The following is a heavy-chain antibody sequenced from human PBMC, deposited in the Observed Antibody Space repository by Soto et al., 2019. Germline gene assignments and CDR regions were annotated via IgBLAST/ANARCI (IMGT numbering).Heavy chain of an antibody. CDR2: FDPEDADT. D-gene: IGHD3-10*01. J-gene: IGHJ4*02. Sequence: ASVKVSCKVSGYTLTELSMHWVRQAPGKGLEWMGGFDPEDADTTYAQKFQGRVTMTEDTSTDTAYMELSNLRSEDTAVYYCATLKSDLGLSGNYFNYFDYWGQGTLVTVSS. CDR1: GYTLTELS. V-gene: IGHV1-24*01. CDR3: ATLKSDLGLSGNYFNYFDY.